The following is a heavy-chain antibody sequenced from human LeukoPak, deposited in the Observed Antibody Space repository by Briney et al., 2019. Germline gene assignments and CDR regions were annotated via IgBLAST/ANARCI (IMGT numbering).Heavy chain of an antibody. CDR2: IYYSGST. CDR1: GGSLSSYY. V-gene: IGHV4-59*08. J-gene: IGHJ4*02. Sequence: SETLSLTCTVSGGSLSSYYWSWIRQPPGKGLEWIGYIYYSGSTNYNPSLKSRVTISVDTSKNQFSLKLSSVTAADTAVYYCARHAYDFWSGYYFDYWGQGTLVTVSS. D-gene: IGHD3-3*01. CDR3: ARHAYDFWSGYYFDY.